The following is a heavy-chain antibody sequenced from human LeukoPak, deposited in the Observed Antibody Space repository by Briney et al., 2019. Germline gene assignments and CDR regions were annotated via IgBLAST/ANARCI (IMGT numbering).Heavy chain of an antibody. CDR2: ISGSGDST. CDR3: ARDVTTLDY. V-gene: IGHV3-23*01. CDR1: GFTFSSYA. D-gene: IGHD1-1*01. Sequence: GGSLRLSCAGSGFTFSSYAMNWVRQAPGKGLEWVSVISGSGDSTYYADSVKGRFTISRDNSKNTLYLQMNSLRAEDTAVYYCARDVTTLDYWGQGTLVSVSS. J-gene: IGHJ4*02.